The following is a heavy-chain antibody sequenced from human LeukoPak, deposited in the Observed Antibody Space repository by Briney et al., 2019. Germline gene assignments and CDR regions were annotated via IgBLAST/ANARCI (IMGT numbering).Heavy chain of an antibody. CDR1: GGSFSGYY. V-gene: IGHV4-34*01. J-gene: IGHJ4*02. Sequence: KPSETLSLTCAVYGGSFSGYYWSWIRQPPGKGLEWIGEINHSGSTNYNPSLKSRVTISVDTSKNQFSLKLSSVTAADTAVYYCARHACDGGDCYRGDGGYWGQGTLVTVSS. CDR2: INHSGST. CDR3: ARHACDGGDCYRGDGGY. D-gene: IGHD2-21*02.